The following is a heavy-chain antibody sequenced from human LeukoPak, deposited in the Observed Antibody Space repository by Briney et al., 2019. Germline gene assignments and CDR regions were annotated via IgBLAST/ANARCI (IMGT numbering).Heavy chain of an antibody. CDR3: AREGSIVVVPADY. D-gene: IGHD2-2*01. CDR1: GFTFSSYW. Sequence: GGSLRLSCAASGFTFSSYWMSWVRQAPGKGLEWVANIKQDGSEKYYVDSVKGRFTISRDNAKNSLYLQMNSLRAEDTAVYYCAREGSIVVVPADYWGQGTLVTVSS. CDR2: IKQDGSEK. J-gene: IGHJ4*02. V-gene: IGHV3-7*01.